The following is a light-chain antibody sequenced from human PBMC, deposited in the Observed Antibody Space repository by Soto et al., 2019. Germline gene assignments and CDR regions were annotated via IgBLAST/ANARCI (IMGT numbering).Light chain of an antibody. CDR3: QHYRTS. CDR2: GAS. J-gene: IGKJ4*01. Sequence: EIVLTQSPGTLSLSPGERATLSCRASQSVSSSYLAWYQQKPGQAPRQLIYGASSRATGIPDRFRGSGSGTDFTLTITRLEPEDFEVYYCQHYRTSFGGGTRVEIK. V-gene: IGKV3-20*01. CDR1: QSVSSSY.